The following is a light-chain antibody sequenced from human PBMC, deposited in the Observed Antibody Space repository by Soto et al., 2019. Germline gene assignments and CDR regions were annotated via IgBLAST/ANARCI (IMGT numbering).Light chain of an antibody. V-gene: IGLV1-51*01. Sequence: QSVLTQPPSVSAAPGQKVTISCSGSSSNIGNNYVSWYQQLPGTAPKLLIYDNNKRPSGIPDPFSGSKSDTSATLGITGLQTGDEPDYYCGTWDSSLSAVVFGGGTKLTVL. CDR2: DNN. CDR1: SSNIGNNY. J-gene: IGLJ2*01. CDR3: GTWDSSLSAVV.